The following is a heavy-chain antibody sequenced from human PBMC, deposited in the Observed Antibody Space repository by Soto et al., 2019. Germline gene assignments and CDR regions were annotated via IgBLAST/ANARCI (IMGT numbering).Heavy chain of an antibody. J-gene: IGHJ4*02. CDR3: AKDRSGDYIWGSYRYTPPYLDY. D-gene: IGHD3-16*02. V-gene: IGHV3-9*01. Sequence: EVELVESGGGLVQPGRSLRLSCASSGFTFDEYAMPWVRQAPGKGLERVSSITWDSGRIGYADAVKGRFAISRDNSKNSLYLQMNNLRAEDPAFYYCAKDRSGDYIWGSYRYTPPYLDYWGQGTLVTVSS. CDR2: ITWDSGRI. CDR1: GFTFDEYA.